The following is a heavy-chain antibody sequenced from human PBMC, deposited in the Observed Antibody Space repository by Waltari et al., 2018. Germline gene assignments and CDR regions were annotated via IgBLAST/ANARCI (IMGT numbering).Heavy chain of an antibody. V-gene: IGHV4-59*01. J-gene: IGHJ4*02. Sequence: QVQLQESGPGLVKPSETLSLTCTVSGGSISSYYWSWIRQPPGKGLEWIRYIYHSGSTNYNPSLKSRVSMSLDSSKNQFSLRLSSVTADDTAIYFCAREDSESSTFDSWGQGTLVTASS. CDR1: GGSISSYY. CDR3: AREDSESSTFDS. CDR2: IYHSGST. D-gene: IGHD6-6*01.